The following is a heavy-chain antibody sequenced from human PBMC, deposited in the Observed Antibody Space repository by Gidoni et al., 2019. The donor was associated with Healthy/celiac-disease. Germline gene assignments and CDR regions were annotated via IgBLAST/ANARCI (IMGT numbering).Heavy chain of an antibody. CDR2: ISYDGSNK. D-gene: IGHD6-13*01. CDR3: AKDSSSWYQGGSFDY. J-gene: IGHJ4*02. Sequence: QVQLVESGGGVVQPGRSLRLSCAASGFTVSSYGMHWVRQAPGKGLECVAVISYDGSNKYYADSVKGRFTISRDKSKNTLYLQMNSLRAEDTAVYYCAKDSSSWYQGGSFDYWGQGTLVTVSS. V-gene: IGHV3-30*18. CDR1: GFTVSSYG.